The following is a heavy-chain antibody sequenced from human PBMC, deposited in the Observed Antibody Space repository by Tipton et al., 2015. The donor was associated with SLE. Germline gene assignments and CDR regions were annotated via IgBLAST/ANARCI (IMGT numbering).Heavy chain of an antibody. CDR3: ARARRIAAAGDY. Sequence: QLVQSGAEVKKPGASVKVSCKASGYTFTGYYMHWVRQAPGQGLEWMGWINPNSGGTNYAKKFQGRVTMTRDTSISTAYMELSRLRSDDTAVYYCARARRIAAAGDYWGQGTLVTGSS. V-gene: IGHV1-2*02. J-gene: IGHJ4*02. CDR2: INPNSGGT. CDR1: GYTFTGYY. D-gene: IGHD6-13*01.